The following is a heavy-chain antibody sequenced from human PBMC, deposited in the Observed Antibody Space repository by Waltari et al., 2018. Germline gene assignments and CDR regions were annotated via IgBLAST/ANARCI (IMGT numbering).Heavy chain of an antibody. V-gene: IGHV1-2*06. Sequence: QVQLVQSGAEVQKPGASVQVSCQASGYTFTGYYMPWVRQAPGQGLEWMGRSNPNSGGTNYAQKFQGRVTMTRDTSISTAYMELSRLRSDDTAVYYCARDGDYYFDYWGQGTLVTVSS. D-gene: IGHD7-27*01. CDR2: SNPNSGGT. J-gene: IGHJ4*02. CDR3: ARDGDYYFDY. CDR1: GYTFTGYY.